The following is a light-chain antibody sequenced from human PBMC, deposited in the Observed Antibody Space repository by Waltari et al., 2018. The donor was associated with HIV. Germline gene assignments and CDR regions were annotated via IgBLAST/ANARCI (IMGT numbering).Light chain of an antibody. Sequence: DIVLTQSPDSLAVSLGVRATTNCVSSQSVSYTSNNRNYLAWYQQKPGQPPKLLISWASTRESGVPDRFSGRGSGTDFTLTISSLQAEDVAVYYCQQYYSPPLTFGGGTKVEI. V-gene: IGKV4-1*01. CDR1: QSVSYTSNNRNY. J-gene: IGKJ4*01. CDR3: QQYYSPPLT. CDR2: WAS.